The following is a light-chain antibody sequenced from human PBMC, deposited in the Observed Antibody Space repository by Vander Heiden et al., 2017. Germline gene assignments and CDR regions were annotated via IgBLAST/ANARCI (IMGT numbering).Light chain of an antibody. CDR2: DVS. Sequence: QSAPTQPASVSGCPGQSITVSCTGTSSDVGGCDCVTWYQHHPGKAPKLIIYDVSHRPSGVSSRFSGSKAGNTASLSISGLQAEDEADYYCSSYSASSARVFGTGTKVTVL. CDR1: SSDVGGCDC. V-gene: IGLV2-14*03. J-gene: IGLJ1*01. CDR3: SSYSASSARV.